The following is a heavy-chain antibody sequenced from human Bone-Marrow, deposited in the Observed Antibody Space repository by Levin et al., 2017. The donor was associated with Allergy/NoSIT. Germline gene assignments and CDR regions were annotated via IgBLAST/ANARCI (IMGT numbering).Heavy chain of an antibody. V-gene: IGHV3-9*01. CDR2: ISWNSGSI. Sequence: GGSLRLSCAASGFTFDDYAMHWVRQAPGKGLEWVSGISWNSGSIGYADSVKGRFTISRDNAKNSLYLQMNSLRAEDTALYYCAKEVKYGDLRAFDIWGQGTMVTVSS. J-gene: IGHJ3*02. CDR1: GFTFDDYA. D-gene: IGHD4-17*01. CDR3: AKEVKYGDLRAFDI.